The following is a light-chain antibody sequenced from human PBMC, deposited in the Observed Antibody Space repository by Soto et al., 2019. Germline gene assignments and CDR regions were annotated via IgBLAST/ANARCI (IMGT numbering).Light chain of an antibody. Sequence: QSALTQPASVSGSPGQSITISCTGTSSDVGSYNLVSWYQQRPGKAPKLMIYEVSKRPSGVSNRFSGSKSGNTASLTISGLQAEDEADYYCCSYAGSSTFVYVFGTGTKVTVL. CDR3: CSYAGSSTFVYV. J-gene: IGLJ1*01. V-gene: IGLV2-23*02. CDR2: EVS. CDR1: SSDVGSYNL.